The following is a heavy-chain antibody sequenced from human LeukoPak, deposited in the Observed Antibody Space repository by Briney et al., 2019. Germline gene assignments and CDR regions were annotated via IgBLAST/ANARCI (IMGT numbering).Heavy chain of an antibody. CDR1: GGSFSGYY. D-gene: IGHD6-13*01. V-gene: IGHV4-34*01. CDR3: ARHEWYSSSWY. CDR2: INHSGST. Sequence: SETLSLTCAVYGGSFSGYYWSWIRQPPGKGLEWIGEINHSGSTNYNPSLKSRVTISVDTSKNQFSLKLSSVTAADTAVYYCARHEWYSSSWYWGQGTLVTVSS. J-gene: IGHJ4*02.